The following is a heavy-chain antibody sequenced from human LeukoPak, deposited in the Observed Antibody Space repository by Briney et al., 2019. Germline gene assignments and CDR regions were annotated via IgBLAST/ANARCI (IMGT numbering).Heavy chain of an antibody. CDR3: ARDHGSGSQRYFDY. V-gene: IGHV4-4*07. D-gene: IGHD3-10*01. CDR1: GASISTYY. J-gene: IGHJ4*02. Sequence: PSETLSLTCTVSGASISTYYWSWIRQPAGKGLEWIGRIYTSGNTNYNPSLKGRVTMSVDTSEKQFSLKLSSVTAADTAVYFCARDHGSGSQRYFDYWGQGTLVTVSS. CDR2: IYTSGNT.